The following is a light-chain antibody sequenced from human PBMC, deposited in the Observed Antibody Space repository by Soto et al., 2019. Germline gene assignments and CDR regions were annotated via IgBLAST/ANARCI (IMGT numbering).Light chain of an antibody. V-gene: IGLV2-14*01. CDR2: EVS. J-gene: IGLJ1*01. CDR1: SSDVGGYGY. CDR3: TSYATSSPYV. Sequence: QSVLTQPASVSGSPGQSITISCTGTSSDVGGYGYVSWYQHHPDKAPKLIIFEVSDRPSGVSNRFSGSKSGNTASLTISGLQVEDEADYYCTSYATSSPYVFGTGTKLTVL.